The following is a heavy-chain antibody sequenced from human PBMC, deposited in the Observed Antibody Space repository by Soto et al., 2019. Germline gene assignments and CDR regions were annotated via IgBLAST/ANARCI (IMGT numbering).Heavy chain of an antibody. CDR1: GGSIISDGYS. Sequence: QLQLQESGSGLVKPSQTLSLTCAVSGGSIISDGYSWSWLRQPPGKGLQWIGHIYEGGNTYYTPSLESRVAISTDKSKNQFSLRLSSVTAADTAVYYCVRRSPEDAFDIWGQGTMVTVSP. J-gene: IGHJ3*02. CDR2: IYEGGNT. CDR3: VRRSPEDAFDI. V-gene: IGHV4-30-2*01.